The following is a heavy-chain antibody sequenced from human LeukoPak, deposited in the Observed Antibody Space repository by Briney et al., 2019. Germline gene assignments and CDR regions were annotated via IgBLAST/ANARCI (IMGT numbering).Heavy chain of an antibody. D-gene: IGHD3-16*01. Sequence: TLSLTCLVSGGSISSGGNYWSWIRQHPGKGLEWIGYIYDSGTTYYNPSLKSRVSISVDTSKNQFSLKLSSVTAADTAVYYCARGGDRRAFYYWGQGTLVTVSS. CDR3: ARGGDRRAFYY. CDR1: GGSISSGGNY. CDR2: IYDSGTT. J-gene: IGHJ4*02. V-gene: IGHV4-31*03.